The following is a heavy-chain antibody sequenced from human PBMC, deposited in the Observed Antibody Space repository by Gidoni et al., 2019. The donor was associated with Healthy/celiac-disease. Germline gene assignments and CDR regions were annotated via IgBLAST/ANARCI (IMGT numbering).Heavy chain of an antibody. CDR2: IYSSGST. CDR1: GGSISSGGYY. V-gene: IGHV4-31*03. CDR3: ASTKTYYDFWSGYYMRDGWFDP. J-gene: IGHJ5*02. D-gene: IGHD3-3*01. Sequence: QVQLQESGPGLVTPSQTLSLTCTVSGGSISSGGYYWSWTRQHPGKGLEWIGYIYSSGSTYYNPSLKSRVTISVDTSKNQFSLKLSSVTAADTAVYYCASTKTYYDFWSGYYMRDGWFDPWGQGTLVTVSS.